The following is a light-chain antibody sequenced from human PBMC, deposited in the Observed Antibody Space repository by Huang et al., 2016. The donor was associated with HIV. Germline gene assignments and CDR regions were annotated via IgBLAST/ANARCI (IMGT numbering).Light chain of an antibody. Sequence: IQVTQSPSSLSASVGDRVTITCRASQIIASYVNWDQQKPGKAPKVLIYAASNLQSGVPSRFSGSGSGTDFTLTITNLQPEDFATYYCQQCYSTPPTFGQGTRLEI. CDR1: QIIASY. V-gene: IGKV1-39*01. CDR2: AAS. CDR3: QQCYSTPPT. J-gene: IGKJ5*01.